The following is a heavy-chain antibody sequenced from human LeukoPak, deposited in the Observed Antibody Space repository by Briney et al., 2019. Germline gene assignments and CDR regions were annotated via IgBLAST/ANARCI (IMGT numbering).Heavy chain of an antibody. CDR2: FDPEDGET. CDR1: GYTLTELS. D-gene: IGHD2-15*01. Sequence: ASVRVSCKVSGYTLTELSMHWVRQAPGKGLECMGGFDPEDGETIYAQKFQGRVTMTEDTSTDTAYMELSSLRSEDTAVYYCATDLGYMVVAATPRFNAFDNWGQGTMVTVSS. CDR3: ATDLGYMVVAATPRFNAFDN. J-gene: IGHJ3*02. V-gene: IGHV1-24*01.